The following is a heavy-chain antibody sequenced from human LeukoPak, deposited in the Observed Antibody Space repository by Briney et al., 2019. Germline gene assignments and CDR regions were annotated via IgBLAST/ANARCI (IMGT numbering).Heavy chain of an antibody. V-gene: IGHV3-21*01. CDR3: ARDCQLEGPSYYYYGMDV. CDR1: GFTFSSYS. D-gene: IGHD6-6*01. CDR2: ISSSSSYI. Sequence: PGGSLRLTCAASGFTFSSYSMNWVRQAPGKGLEWVSSISSSSSYIYYADSEKGRFTISRHNDKNSLYLQMNSLRAEDTPVYYCARDCQLEGPSYYYYGMDVWGQGTTVTVSS. J-gene: IGHJ6*02.